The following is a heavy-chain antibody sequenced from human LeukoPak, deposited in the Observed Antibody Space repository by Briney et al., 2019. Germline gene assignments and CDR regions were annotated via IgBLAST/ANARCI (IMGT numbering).Heavy chain of an antibody. CDR2: IYSGGST. J-gene: IGHJ6*02. CDR1: GFTVSSNY. CDR3: LRDLGTGTSAGMDV. V-gene: IGHV3-66*02. D-gene: IGHD3/OR15-3a*01. Sequence: PGGSLRLSCAASGFTVSSNYMSWVRQAPGKGLEWVSVIYSGGSTYYADSVKGRFTISRDNSKNTLYLQMNGLRAEDTAVYYCLRDLGTGTSAGMDVWGQGTTVTVSS.